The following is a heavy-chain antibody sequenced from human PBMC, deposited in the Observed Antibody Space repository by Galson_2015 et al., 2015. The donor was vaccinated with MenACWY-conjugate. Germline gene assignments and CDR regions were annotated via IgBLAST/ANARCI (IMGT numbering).Heavy chain of an antibody. V-gene: IGHV3-64*02. Sequence: SLRLSCEVSGFSFSSYHMHWVRQAPGKGLEFVASISTNGGRIFYADSVKGRFTISRDNSKNTLHLQMGSLRPEDLAVYYCARVRWFGDYRKEKYALDVWGQGTTVTVSS. CDR1: GFSFSSYH. CDR2: ISTNGGRI. D-gene: IGHD3-10*01. CDR3: ARVRWFGDYRKEKYALDV. J-gene: IGHJ6*02.